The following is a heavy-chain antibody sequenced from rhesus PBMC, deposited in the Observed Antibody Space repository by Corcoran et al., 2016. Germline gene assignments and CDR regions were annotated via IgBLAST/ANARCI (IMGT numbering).Heavy chain of an antibody. CDR2: SNGYSWNT. J-gene: IGHJ5-1*01. D-gene: IGHD3-9*01. Sequence: QVQLPESGPGLVKPSETLSLTCAVPGGSFRSYWWNWIRQPAGEGLEWIGESNGYSWNTNYIRSLLSRDTISKDVYKNQYALKATSVAAADRAVDYCTRPVRYRLDVWGPGVLVSVSS. CDR1: GGSFRSYW. V-gene: IGHV4-80*01. CDR3: TRPVRYRLDV.